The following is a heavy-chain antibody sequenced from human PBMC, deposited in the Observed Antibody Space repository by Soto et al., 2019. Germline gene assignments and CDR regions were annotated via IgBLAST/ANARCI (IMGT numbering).Heavy chain of an antibody. V-gene: IGHV3-48*01. CDR2: ISDTGKTT. J-gene: IGHJ4*02. D-gene: IGHD3-22*01. Sequence: PGGSLRLSCAATGFTFNTYDMNWVRQAPGKGPEWVSFISDTGKTTHYADSVKGRFTISRDNSKNTLYLQMNSLRAEDTAVYYCARSYYYDSSGYPDYWGQGTLVTVSS. CDR1: GFTFNTYD. CDR3: ARSYYYDSSGYPDY.